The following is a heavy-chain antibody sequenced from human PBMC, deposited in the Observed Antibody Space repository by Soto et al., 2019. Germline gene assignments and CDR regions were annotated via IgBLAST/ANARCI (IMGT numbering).Heavy chain of an antibody. V-gene: IGHV3-23*01. Sequence: EVQLLESGGGLVQPGGSLRLSCAASGFTFSSYAMSWVRQAPGKGLEWVSAISGSGGSTYYADSVKGRFTISRDNSKNKLYLQMNSLRAEDTAVYYCAKDPYDFWSGYYPRGAFDIWGQGTMVTVSS. CDR3: AKDPYDFWSGYYPRGAFDI. CDR1: GFTFSSYA. J-gene: IGHJ3*02. CDR2: ISGSGGST. D-gene: IGHD3-3*01.